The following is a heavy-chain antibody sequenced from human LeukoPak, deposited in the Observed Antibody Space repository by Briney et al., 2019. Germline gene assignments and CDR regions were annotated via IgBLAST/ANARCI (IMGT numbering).Heavy chain of an antibody. CDR3: ARPEVVTSWFDP. CDR1: GGSISSSSYY. D-gene: IGHD4-23*01. CDR2: IYYSGST. Sequence: SETLSLTCTVSGGSISSSSYYWGWIRQPPGKGLEWIGSIYYSGSTYYNPSLKSRVTISVDTSKNQFSLKLSSVTAADTAVYCCARPEVVTSWFDPWGQGTLVTVSS. V-gene: IGHV4-39*01. J-gene: IGHJ5*02.